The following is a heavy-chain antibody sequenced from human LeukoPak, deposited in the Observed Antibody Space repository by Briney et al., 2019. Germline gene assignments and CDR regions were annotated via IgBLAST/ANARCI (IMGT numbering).Heavy chain of an antibody. CDR3: ARGQRHYGMDV. J-gene: IGHJ6*02. Sequence: GGSLRLPCAASGFTFSSYDMHWVRQATGKGLEWVSAIGTAGDTYYPGSVKGRFTISRENAKNSLYLQMNSLRAGDTAVYYCARGQRHYGMDVWGQGTTVTVSS. CDR1: GFTFSSYD. V-gene: IGHV3-13*01. CDR2: IGTAGDT.